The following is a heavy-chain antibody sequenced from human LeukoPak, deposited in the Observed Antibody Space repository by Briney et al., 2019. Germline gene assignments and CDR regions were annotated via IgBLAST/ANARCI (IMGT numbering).Heavy chain of an antibody. V-gene: IGHV4-59*12. D-gene: IGHD5-24*01. CDR1: GGSISSYY. CDR3: ARGWLQSGFDY. J-gene: IGHJ4*02. Sequence: SETLSLTCTVSGGSISSYYWSWIRQPPGKGLEWIGYIYYSGSTNYNPSLKSRVTISVDTSKSQFSLQLNSVTPEDTAVYYCARGWLQSGFDYWAQGTLVTVSS. CDR2: IYYSGST.